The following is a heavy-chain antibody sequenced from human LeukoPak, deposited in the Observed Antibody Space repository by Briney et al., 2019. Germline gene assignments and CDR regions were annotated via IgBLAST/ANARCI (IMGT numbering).Heavy chain of an antibody. V-gene: IGHV3-30-3*01. CDR3: ARDQVVGATLDY. CDR1: GFTFSRYA. CDR2: ISYDGSNK. D-gene: IGHD1-26*01. J-gene: IGHJ4*02. Sequence: GGSLRLSCAASGFTFSRYAMHWVRQAPGKGLEWVAVISYDGSNKYYADSVKGRFTISRDNSKNTLYLQMNSLRAEDTAVYYCARDQVVGATLDYWGQGTLVTVSS.